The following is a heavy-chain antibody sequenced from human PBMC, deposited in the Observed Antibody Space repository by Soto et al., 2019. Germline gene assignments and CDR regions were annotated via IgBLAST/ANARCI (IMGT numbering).Heavy chain of an antibody. CDR2: IYHSGYT. Sequence: PSETLSLTCAVSGGSISSGGYSWSWIRQPPGKGLEWIGYIYHSGYTYYNPSLKSRVTISVDRSKNQFSLKLSSVTAADTAVYYCARVGYYYDSSGYYLGLFDYWGQGTLVTVSS. V-gene: IGHV4-30-2*01. CDR1: GGSISSGGYS. D-gene: IGHD3-22*01. CDR3: ARVGYYYDSSGYYLGLFDY. J-gene: IGHJ4*02.